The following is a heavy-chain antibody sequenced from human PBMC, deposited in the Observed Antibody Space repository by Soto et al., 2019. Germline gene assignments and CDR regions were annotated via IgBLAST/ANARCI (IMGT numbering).Heavy chain of an antibody. CDR2: MNPNSGNT. CDR1: GYTFTSYG. CDR3: AKYLYCSSTSCYNLDY. Sequence: ASVKVSCKASGYTFTSYGISWVRQAPGQGLEWMGWMNPNSGNTGYAQRFQGRVTMTRNTSINTAYMELSNLRSEDSAVYYCAKYLYCSSTSCYNLDYWGQGTLITVPS. D-gene: IGHD2-2*02. J-gene: IGHJ4*02. V-gene: IGHV1-8*02.